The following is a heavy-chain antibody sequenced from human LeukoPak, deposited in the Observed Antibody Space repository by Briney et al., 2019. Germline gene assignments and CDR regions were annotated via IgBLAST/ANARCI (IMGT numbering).Heavy chain of an antibody. Sequence: PGGSLRLSCTVSGFTVSSNSMSWVRQAPGKGLEWVSFIYSGGNTHYSDSLKGRFTISRDNSKNTLYLQMNSLRVEDTAVYYYARRAGAYSHPYDYWGQGTLVTVSS. CDR1: GFTVSSNS. D-gene: IGHD4/OR15-4a*01. J-gene: IGHJ4*02. CDR2: IYSGGNT. CDR3: ARRAGAYSHPYDY. V-gene: IGHV3-53*01.